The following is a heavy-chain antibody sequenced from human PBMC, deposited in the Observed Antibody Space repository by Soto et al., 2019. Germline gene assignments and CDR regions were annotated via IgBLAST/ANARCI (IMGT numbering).Heavy chain of an antibody. CDR3: GRANGESMDYYHGRDF. Sequence: QVQLVESGGGLVKPGGSLRLSCGASGFTFSDYFMAWVRQVPGKGLEWVSYSNRDGTTIYYADSVKGRFTISRDNARNSLSLQMISLRDEDTAVYYCGRANGESMDYYHGRDFWGQGNTVTFSS. CDR2: SNRDGTTI. J-gene: IGHJ6*02. CDR1: GFTFSDYF. V-gene: IGHV3-11*01. D-gene: IGHD4-17*01.